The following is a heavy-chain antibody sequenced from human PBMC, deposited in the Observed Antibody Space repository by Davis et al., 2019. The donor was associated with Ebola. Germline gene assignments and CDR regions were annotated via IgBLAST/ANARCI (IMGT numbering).Heavy chain of an antibody. J-gene: IGHJ6*02. V-gene: IGHV1-3*01. CDR1: GYTFTSYA. CDR3: ARGRTIWYGMDV. D-gene: IGHD3-3*01. CDR2: INAGNGNT. Sequence: ASVKVSCKASGYTFTSYAMHWVRQAPGQRLEWMGWINAGNGNTKYSQKFQGRVTITRDTSASTAYMELSSLRSEDTAVYYCARGRTIWYGMDVWGQGTTVTVSS.